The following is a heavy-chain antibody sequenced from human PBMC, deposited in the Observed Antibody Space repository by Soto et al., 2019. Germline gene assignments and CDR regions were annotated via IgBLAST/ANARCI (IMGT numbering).Heavy chain of an antibody. D-gene: IGHD3-22*01. V-gene: IGHV4-59*01. CDR1: GGSISRYY. CDR2: IYYSGLT. CDR3: ARQWDSRGFYSRFDY. Sequence: ETLSLSCSVSGGSISRYYWSWIRQPPGKGLEWIGCIYYSGLTHYHPSLKSRVTMSVDTSKNEFSLNLRSVTSADTAVYYCARQWDSRGFYSRFDYWGQG. J-gene: IGHJ4*02.